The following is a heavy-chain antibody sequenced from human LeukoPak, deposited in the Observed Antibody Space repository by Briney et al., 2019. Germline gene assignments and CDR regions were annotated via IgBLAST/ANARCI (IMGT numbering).Heavy chain of an antibody. J-gene: IGHJ3*02. V-gene: IGHV3-30*18. CDR1: GFTFSSYG. D-gene: IGHD6-19*01. CDR3: AKIAVAALEDDAFDI. Sequence: PGGSLRLSCAASGFTFSSYGMHWVRQAPGRGLEWVAVISYDGNYKYYADSVKGRFTISRDNSKNTLFLQMNNLRTEDSAVYFCAKIAVAALEDDAFDIWGQGTMVTVSS. CDR2: ISYDGNYK.